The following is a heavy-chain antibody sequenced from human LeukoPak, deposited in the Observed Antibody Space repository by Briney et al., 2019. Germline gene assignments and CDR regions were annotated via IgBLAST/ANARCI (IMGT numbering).Heavy chain of an antibody. CDR1: GFTFSCYW. Sequence: PGGSLRLSCAASGFTFSCYWMHWVRQAPGKGLVWVSRIKSDGSTTGYADSVKGRFTISRDNAKNTLYLQMNSLRAEDTAVYYCARANSMAFDIWGQGTMVTVSS. J-gene: IGHJ3*02. V-gene: IGHV3-74*01. D-gene: IGHD2/OR15-2a*01. CDR3: ARANSMAFDI. CDR2: IKSDGSTT.